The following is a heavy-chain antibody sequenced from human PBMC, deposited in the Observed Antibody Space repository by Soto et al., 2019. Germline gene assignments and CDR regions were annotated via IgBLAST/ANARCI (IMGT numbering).Heavy chain of an antibody. CDR3: ARGDYYDTSGPFSDAFDI. V-gene: IGHV3-21*01. J-gene: IGHJ3*02. D-gene: IGHD3-22*01. CDR1: GFTFSSYT. CDR2: ISSSSSYI. Sequence: GSLRLSCAASGFTFSSYTMNWVRQAPGKGLEWVSSISSSSSYIYYADSVKGRFTISRDNAKNSLYLQMNSLRAEDTAVYFCARGDYYDTSGPFSDAFDIWGQGTMVTVSS.